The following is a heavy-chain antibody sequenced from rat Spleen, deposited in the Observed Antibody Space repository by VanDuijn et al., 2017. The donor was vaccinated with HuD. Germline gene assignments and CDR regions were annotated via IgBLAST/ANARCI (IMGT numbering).Heavy chain of an antibody. CDR1: GFSLTSYN. V-gene: IGHV2-41*01. CDR2: IWNIGGT. CDR3: ARDENGYLYTWFAY. Sequence: QVHLKESGPGLVQPSQTLSLTCTVAGFSLTSYNVPWVRQPPGKGKEWMGVIWNIGGTRVNPALQSRLSIRKDTSKSQVFLKMDSLQTEDTATYYCARDENGYLYTWFAYWGQGTLVTVSS. J-gene: IGHJ3*01. D-gene: IGHD4-6*01.